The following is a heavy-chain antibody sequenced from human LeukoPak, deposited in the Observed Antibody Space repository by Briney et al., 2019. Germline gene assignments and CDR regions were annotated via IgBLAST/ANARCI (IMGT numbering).Heavy chain of an antibody. CDR1: GGSFGNYF. D-gene: IGHD6-19*01. CDR3: AADSRGWYDFDY. CDR2: IYTTGST. Sequence: PSETLSLTCTVSGGSFGNYFWNWIRQHAGKIPEWNGRIYTTGSTNYNPSLKSRVAMSVDTSKKQFFLKLSSVTAADTAVYYCAADSRGWYDFDYWGQGTLVTVSS. V-gene: IGHV4-4*07. J-gene: IGHJ4*02.